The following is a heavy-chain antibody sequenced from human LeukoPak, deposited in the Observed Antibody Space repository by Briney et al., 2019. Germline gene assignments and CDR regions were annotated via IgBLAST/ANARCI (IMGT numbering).Heavy chain of an antibody. D-gene: IGHD6-6*01. V-gene: IGHV1-8*01. CDR1: GYTFTSYD. CDR2: MNPNSGNT. CDR3: ARDKGGIAARFWFDP. Sequence: ASVKVSCKASGYTFTSYDINWVRQATGQGLEWMGWMNPNSGNTGYAQKFQGRVTMTRNTSISTAYMELSSLRSEDTAVYYCARDKGGIAARFWFDPWGQGTLVTVSS. J-gene: IGHJ5*02.